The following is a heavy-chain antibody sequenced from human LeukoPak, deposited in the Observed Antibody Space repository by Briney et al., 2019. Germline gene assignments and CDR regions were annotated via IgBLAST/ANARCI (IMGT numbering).Heavy chain of an antibody. J-gene: IGHJ4*02. CDR2: IKEDGSEK. Sequence: PGGSLRLSCAASGFTFSSYDMSWVRQAPGKGLEWVANIKEDGSEKYFVDSVKGRFTISRDNAKNSLYLQMESLRAEDTAVYYCARGEYYYDGGYWGQGTLVTVSS. CDR3: ARGEYYYDGGY. D-gene: IGHD3-22*01. V-gene: IGHV3-7*04. CDR1: GFTFSSYD.